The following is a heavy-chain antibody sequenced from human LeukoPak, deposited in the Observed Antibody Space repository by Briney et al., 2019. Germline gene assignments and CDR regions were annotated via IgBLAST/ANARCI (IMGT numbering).Heavy chain of an antibody. CDR1: GFTFSSYA. Sequence: GGSLRLSCAASGFTFSSYAMSWVRQAPGKGLEWVSTIGVATGTTYYGDSVKGRFTISRDNSNNTLFLQMNSLRAEDTALYYCARTGQFDPWGQGTLVTVSS. CDR3: ARTGQFDP. D-gene: IGHD1-14*01. V-gene: IGHV3-23*01. CDR2: IGVATGTT. J-gene: IGHJ5*02.